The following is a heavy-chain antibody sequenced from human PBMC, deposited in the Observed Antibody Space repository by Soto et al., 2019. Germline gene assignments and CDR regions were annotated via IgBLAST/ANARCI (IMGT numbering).Heavy chain of an antibody. CDR1: GYSFTTYG. J-gene: IGHJ6*02. Sequence: QVQLVQSRGEVKKPGASVKVSCKTSGYSFTTYGISWVRQAPGQGLEWMGWISGYNGNTNYAQNLQGRVTMTTDTSTSIAYIDLRSLRSDDTAVYYCARDGPAPYYYYGMDVWGQGSTVPVSS. CDR2: ISGYNGNT. V-gene: IGHV1-18*01. CDR3: ARDGPAPYYYYGMDV.